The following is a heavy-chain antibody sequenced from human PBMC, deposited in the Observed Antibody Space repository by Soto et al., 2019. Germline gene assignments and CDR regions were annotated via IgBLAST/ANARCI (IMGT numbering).Heavy chain of an antibody. V-gene: IGHV5-51*01. CDR2: IYPGDSDT. D-gene: IGHD1-26*01. J-gene: IGHJ6*02. CDR3: ATTVPGYSGRFGAYYFYYGRDV. CDR1: GYSFTSYW. Sequence: PGESMKISCKGSGYSFTSYWIGWVRQMPGKGLEWMGIIYPGDSDTRFSPSFQGQVTISADKSISTAYLQWSSLKASDTAMYYWATTVPGYSGRFGAYYFYYGRDVWRQGTTVTVSS.